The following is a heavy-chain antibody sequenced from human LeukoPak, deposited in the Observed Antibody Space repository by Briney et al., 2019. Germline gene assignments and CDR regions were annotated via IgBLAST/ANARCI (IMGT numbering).Heavy chain of an antibody. CDR3: AKDGAN. CDR1: GFTFSNYG. CDR2: IWYDGSNE. D-gene: IGHD4/OR15-4a*01. Sequence: GGSLRLSCAASGFTFSNYGMHWVRQAAGRGLEWVAVIWYDGSNEHYTDSVKGRFTISRDNSKNTLYLQMNSLRAEDTAVYYCAKDGANWGQGTLVTVSS. J-gene: IGHJ4*02. V-gene: IGHV3-33*06.